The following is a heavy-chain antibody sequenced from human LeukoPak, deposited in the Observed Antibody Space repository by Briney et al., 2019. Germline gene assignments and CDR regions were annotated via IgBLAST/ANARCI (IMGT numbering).Heavy chain of an antibody. J-gene: IGHJ4*02. V-gene: IGHV1-2*06. D-gene: IGHD6-19*01. CDR1: GYTFTGYY. CDR2: INPNSGGT. Sequence: ASVKVSCKASGYTFTGYYMHWVRQAPGQGLEWMGRINPNSGGTNYAQKFQGRVTMTRDTSISTAYMELRSLRSDDTAVYYCARVLPWVAGSPRTVDYWGQGTLVTVSS. CDR3: ARVLPWVAGSPRTVDY.